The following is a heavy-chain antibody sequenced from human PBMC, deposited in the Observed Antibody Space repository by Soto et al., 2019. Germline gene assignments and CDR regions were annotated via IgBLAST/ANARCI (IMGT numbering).Heavy chain of an antibody. Sequence: QVQLVQSGAEVKKPGSSVKVSCKASGGTFSSYAISWVRQAPGQGLEWMGGIIPIFGTANYAQKNQGRVTITADESTSTAYMELSSLGSDDTAVYYCARHVPAAGYYYGMDVWGQGTTVTVSS. CDR2: IIPIFGTA. V-gene: IGHV1-69*12. J-gene: IGHJ6*02. CDR1: GGTFSSYA. CDR3: ARHVPAAGYYYGMDV. D-gene: IGHD2-2*01.